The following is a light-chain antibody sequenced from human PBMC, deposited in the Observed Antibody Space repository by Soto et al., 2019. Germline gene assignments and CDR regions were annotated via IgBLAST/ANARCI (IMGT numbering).Light chain of an antibody. CDR2: GAS. Sequence: EIVLTQSPGTLSLSPGEKVTLSCRASESVSNNQLVWYQQKPGQAPRLLIYGASRRASGISDNFSGSGSGTVFTLTINRLEPDNFAIYYCQQYGNSPWTFGRGTKVEVK. CDR1: ESVSNNQ. J-gene: IGKJ1*01. CDR3: QQYGNSPWT. V-gene: IGKV3-20*01.